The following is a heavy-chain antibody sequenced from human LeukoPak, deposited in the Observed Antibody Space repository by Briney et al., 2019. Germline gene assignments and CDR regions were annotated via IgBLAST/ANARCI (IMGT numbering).Heavy chain of an antibody. Sequence: GGSLRLSCAASGFTFSSYGMHWVRQASGKGLEWVGRIRSKANSYATAYAASVKGRFTISRDDSKNTAYLQMNSLKTEDTAVYYCTRLDDYWGQGTLVTVSS. CDR1: GFTFSSYG. J-gene: IGHJ4*02. CDR2: IRSKANSYAT. CDR3: TRLDDY. V-gene: IGHV3-73*01.